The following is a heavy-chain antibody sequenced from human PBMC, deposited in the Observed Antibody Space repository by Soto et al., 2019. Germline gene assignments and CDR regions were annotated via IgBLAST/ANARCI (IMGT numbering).Heavy chain of an antibody. V-gene: IGHV1-46*01. D-gene: IGHD3-22*01. CDR1: GYPFTNFY. J-gene: IGHJ4*02. CDR3: ESADYYGSSGYHLDY. Sequence: QVQVAQSGAEVKRPGASVKVSCWASGYPFTNFYIHWVRQAPGQGLEWMGIINPSGGSTAYAQKFLGRVTMTRDTSTSTVYMEVSSLRSEDTAVYYCESADYYGSSGYHLDYWGQGTLVTVSS. CDR2: INPSGGST.